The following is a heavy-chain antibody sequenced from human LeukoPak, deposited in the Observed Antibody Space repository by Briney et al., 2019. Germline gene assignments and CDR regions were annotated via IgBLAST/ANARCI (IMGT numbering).Heavy chain of an antibody. Sequence: GGSLRLSCAASGFTFSDHYMDWVRQAPGKGLEWVGRSRNKVNNYTTEYDASVKGRFIISRDDSTDTLYLQMNSLKPEDPAVYYCAKSSGTYQNYAYCGMDVWGQGTTVTVSS. CDR1: GFTFSDHY. D-gene: IGHD1-26*01. V-gene: IGHV3-72*01. CDR3: AKSSGTYQNYAYCGMDV. CDR2: SRNKVNNYTT. J-gene: IGHJ6*02.